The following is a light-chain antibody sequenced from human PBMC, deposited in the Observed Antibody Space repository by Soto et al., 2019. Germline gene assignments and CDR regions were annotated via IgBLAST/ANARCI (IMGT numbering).Light chain of an antibody. CDR1: QSVSSY. CDR2: DAS. CDR3: QQRSNSPPIT. V-gene: IGKV3-11*01. J-gene: IGKJ5*01. Sequence: LASSPGRMSILVCTFSQSVSSYLAWYQQKPGQAPRLLIYDASNRATCIPARFSGSGSGTDSTLTISSLSPVEFAVSYCQQRSNSPPITFGQGTRLEIK.